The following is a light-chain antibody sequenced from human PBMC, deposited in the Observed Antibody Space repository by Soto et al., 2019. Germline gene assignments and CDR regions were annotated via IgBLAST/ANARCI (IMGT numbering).Light chain of an antibody. CDR1: QSVSSN. J-gene: IGKJ4*01. CDR3: QQYNVWPLT. V-gene: IGKV3-15*01. Sequence: EIVMTQSPATLSVSPGERATLSCRASQSVSSNLAWYQQKPGQTPKLLIYVASTRATGIPVRFSGSGSGTEFTLTISSLQSEDVAVYYCQQYNVWPLTFGGGTKVEFK. CDR2: VAS.